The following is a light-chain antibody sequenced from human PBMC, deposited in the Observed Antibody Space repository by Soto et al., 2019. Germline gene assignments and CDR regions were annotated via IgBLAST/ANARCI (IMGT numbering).Light chain of an antibody. J-gene: IGKJ1*01. V-gene: IGKV1-9*01. Sequence: DIQLTQSPSFLSASVGDRVTITCRASQDISSYLAWYQQRPGKVPRFLTHAASTFQSGVPSMFSATGSGTTFTLTISSLQPEDIATYYCQQLNRFPRTFGQGTKVE. CDR2: AAS. CDR3: QQLNRFPRT. CDR1: QDISSY.